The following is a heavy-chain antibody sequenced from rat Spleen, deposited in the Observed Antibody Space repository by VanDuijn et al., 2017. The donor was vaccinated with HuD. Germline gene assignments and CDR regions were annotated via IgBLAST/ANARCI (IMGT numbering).Heavy chain of an antibody. CDR1: GFTFSNYG. D-gene: IGHD1-10*01. CDR3: ASSIITTPDY. J-gene: IGHJ2*01. CDR2: ITPSGGTT. Sequence: EVQLVESGGASVQPGRSLKLSCAASGFTFSNYGMNWIRQAPTKGLEWVASITPSGGTTYSRDSVKGRFILSRENAKSTLYLQMDSLRSEDTATYYCASSIITTPDYWGQGVMVTVSS. V-gene: IGHV5-19*01.